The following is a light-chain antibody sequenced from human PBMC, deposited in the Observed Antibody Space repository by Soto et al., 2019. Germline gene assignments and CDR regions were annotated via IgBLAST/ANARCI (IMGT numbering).Light chain of an antibody. Sequence: EIVMTQSPATLSVSPCERATLSVSASQSVSSSYLAWYQQKPGQAPRLLIYGASRRATGIPDRFSGSGSGTDFTLTISRLEPEDFAVYYCQQYGTSPWTFGQGTKVDTK. CDR1: QSVSSSY. CDR2: GAS. CDR3: QQYGTSPWT. J-gene: IGKJ1*01. V-gene: IGKV3-20*01.